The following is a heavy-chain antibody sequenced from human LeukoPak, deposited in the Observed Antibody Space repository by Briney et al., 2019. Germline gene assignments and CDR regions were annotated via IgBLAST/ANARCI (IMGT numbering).Heavy chain of an antibody. Sequence: SQTLSLTCAISGDSVSSNSAAWNWIRQSPSRGLEWLGRTYYRSKWYNDYAVSVKSLITINPDTSKNQFSLQLNSVTPEDTAVYYCANGRGPTGYYDSSGYYFDYWGQGTLVTVSS. CDR1: GDSVSSNSAA. D-gene: IGHD3-22*01. CDR2: TYYRSKWYN. J-gene: IGHJ4*02. V-gene: IGHV6-1*01. CDR3: ANGRGPTGYYDSSGYYFDY.